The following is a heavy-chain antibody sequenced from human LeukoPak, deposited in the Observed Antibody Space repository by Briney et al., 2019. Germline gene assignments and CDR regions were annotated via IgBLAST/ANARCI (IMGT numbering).Heavy chain of an antibody. D-gene: IGHD2-15*01. CDR3: ARALTPGYCSGGTCSYFDY. J-gene: IGHJ4*02. CDR2: IYYSGST. V-gene: IGHV4-59*01. Sequence: SETVSLTCTVSGGSIRSYYWSWIRQPPGKGLEWIGYIYYSGSTNSNPSLKSRVTISVDTSKNQFSLKVSPVTAADTAVYYCARALTPGYCSGGTCSYFDYWGQGTLVTVSS. CDR1: GGSIRSYY.